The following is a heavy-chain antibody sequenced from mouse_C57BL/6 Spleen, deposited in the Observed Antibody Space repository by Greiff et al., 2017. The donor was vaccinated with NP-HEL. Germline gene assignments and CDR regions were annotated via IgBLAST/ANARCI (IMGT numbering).Heavy chain of an antibody. V-gene: IGHV6-6*01. CDR3: TAYYSNYGSAMDY. J-gene: IGHJ4*01. D-gene: IGHD2-5*01. CDR1: GFTFSDAW. Sequence: EVKVEESGGGLVQPGGSMKLSCAASGFTFSDAWMDWVRQSPEKGLEWVAEIRNKANNHATYYAESVKGRFTISRDDSKSSVYLQMNSLRAEDTGIYYCTAYYSNYGSAMDYWGQGTSVTVSS. CDR2: IRNKANNHAT.